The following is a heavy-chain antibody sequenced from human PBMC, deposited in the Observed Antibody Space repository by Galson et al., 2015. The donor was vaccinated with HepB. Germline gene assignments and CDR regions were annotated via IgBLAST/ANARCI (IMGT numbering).Heavy chain of an antibody. J-gene: IGHJ4*02. CDR1: GFTFSSYA. V-gene: IGHV3-30-3*01. CDR3: ARDLNDSSGYLAEY. Sequence: SLRLSCAASGFTFSSYAMHWVRQAPGKGLEWVAIMSYDGSNKYYADSVKGRFTISRDNSKNTLYLQMNSLRAEDTAVYYCARDLNDSSGYLAEYWGQGTLVTVSS. D-gene: IGHD3-22*01. CDR2: MSYDGSNK.